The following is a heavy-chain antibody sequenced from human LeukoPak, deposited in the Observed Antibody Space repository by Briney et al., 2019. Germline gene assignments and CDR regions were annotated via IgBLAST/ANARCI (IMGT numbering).Heavy chain of an antibody. CDR1: GYSFTSHY. Sequence: ASVKVSCTASGYSFTSHYMHWVRQAPGQGLEWLGLINPSGSSTLYAQKFQGRVTMTRDMSTTTDYMELSSLRSGDTAVYYCARDNSVGDVAWWFDPWGQGTLVTASS. D-gene: IGHD1-26*01. CDR2: INPSGSST. V-gene: IGHV1-46*01. J-gene: IGHJ5*02. CDR3: ARDNSVGDVAWWFDP.